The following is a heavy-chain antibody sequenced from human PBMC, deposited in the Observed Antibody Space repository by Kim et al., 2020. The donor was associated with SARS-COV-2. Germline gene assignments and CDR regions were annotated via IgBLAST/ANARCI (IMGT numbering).Heavy chain of an antibody. Sequence: GGSLRLSCAASGFTFSDYRMNWVRQAPGKGLEWVSSISTTNTNIYADSVKGRFTISRDNAKNSLYLQMNSLRAEDTAVYYCAKGRGNVWDFDSWGLGTLVTVSS. CDR1: GFTFSDYR. CDR3: AKGRGNVWDFDS. J-gene: IGHJ4*02. CDR2: ISTTNTN. V-gene: IGHV3-21*01. D-gene: IGHD7-27*01.